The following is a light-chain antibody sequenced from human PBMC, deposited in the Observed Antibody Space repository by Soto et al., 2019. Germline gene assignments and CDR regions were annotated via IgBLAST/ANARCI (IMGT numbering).Light chain of an antibody. CDR2: GAS. Sequence: EIVLTQSPGTLSLSPGERATLSCRASQSVSSSYLAWYQQKPGQAPSLLIYGASSRATGIPDRFSGSGSGTDFTLTISRLEPEDFAMYYCQQYGSSPRTFGQGTKVDIK. J-gene: IGKJ1*01. CDR1: QSVSSSY. CDR3: QQYGSSPRT. V-gene: IGKV3-20*01.